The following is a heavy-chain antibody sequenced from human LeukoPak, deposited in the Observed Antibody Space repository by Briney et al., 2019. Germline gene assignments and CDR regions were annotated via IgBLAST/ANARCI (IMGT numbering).Heavy chain of an antibody. V-gene: IGHV3-23*01. CDR3: AKARGYSYGPFDY. J-gene: IGHJ4*02. Sequence: PGGSLRLSCAASGFTFSSYAMSWVRQAPGKGLEWVSAISGSGGSTYYAGSVKGRFTISRDNSKNTLYLQMNSLRAEDTAVYYCAKARGYSYGPFDYWGQGTLVTISS. CDR1: GFTFSSYA. CDR2: ISGSGGST. D-gene: IGHD5-18*01.